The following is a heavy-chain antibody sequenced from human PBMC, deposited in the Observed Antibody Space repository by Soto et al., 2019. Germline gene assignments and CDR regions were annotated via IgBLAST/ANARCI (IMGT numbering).Heavy chain of an antibody. V-gene: IGHV3-48*01. CDR3: VKVSTFYDILTGYYSTNFFDP. Sequence: GALSLSCAASGFTFSSYSMNWVRQAPGKGLEWVSYISSSSSTIYYADSVKGRFTISRDNSKNTLYLQMNSLRPEDTAVYYCVKVSTFYDILTGYYSTNFFDPWGQGTLVTVSS. CDR1: GFTFSSYS. J-gene: IGHJ5*02. CDR2: ISSSSSTI. D-gene: IGHD3-9*01.